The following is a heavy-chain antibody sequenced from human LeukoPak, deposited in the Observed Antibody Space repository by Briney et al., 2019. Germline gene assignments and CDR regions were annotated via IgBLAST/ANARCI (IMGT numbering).Heavy chain of an antibody. CDR3: ARDNKQQLVPITSNWFDP. CDR1: GFTFSNSW. V-gene: IGHV3-21*01. CDR2: ISSSSSYI. J-gene: IGHJ5*02. Sequence: GSLRLSCAASGFTFSNSWMYWVRQAPGKGLEWVSSISSSSSYIYYADSVKGRFTISRDNAKNSLYLQMNSLRAEDTAVYYCARDNKQQLVPITSNWFDPWGQGTLVTVSS. D-gene: IGHD6-13*01.